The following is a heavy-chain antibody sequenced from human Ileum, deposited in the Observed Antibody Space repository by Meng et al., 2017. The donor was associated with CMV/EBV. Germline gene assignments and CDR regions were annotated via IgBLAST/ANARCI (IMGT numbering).Heavy chain of an antibody. Sequence: QGHRAGSGPGLVKPSETLAPTCSVSGVYISNYYWTWIRKPAGKGLDFIGRVSPGGIEYNPSLMSRVTMSLDTSRNQLSLNLNSVTAADTDVYYCARAAARGVPVDYWGQGILVTVSS. CDR3: ARAAARGVPVDY. CDR1: GVYISNYY. CDR2: VSPGGI. J-gene: IGHJ4*02. V-gene: IGHV4-4*07. D-gene: IGHD3-10*01.